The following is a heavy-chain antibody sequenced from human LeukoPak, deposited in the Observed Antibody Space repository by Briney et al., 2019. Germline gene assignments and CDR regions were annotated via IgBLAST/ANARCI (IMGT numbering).Heavy chain of an antibody. D-gene: IGHD3-10*01. CDR1: GGSISSSSYY. Sequence: PSETLSLTCTVSGGSISSSSYYWGWIRQPPGKGLEWIGSIYYSGNTYYNPSLKSRVTISVDTSKNQFSLKLSSVTAADTAVYYCARGRNTMVRGALGAETGYYYSYYMDVWGKGTTVTVSS. CDR2: IYYSGNT. CDR3: ARGRNTMVRGALGAETGYYYSYYMDV. V-gene: IGHV4-39*07. J-gene: IGHJ6*03.